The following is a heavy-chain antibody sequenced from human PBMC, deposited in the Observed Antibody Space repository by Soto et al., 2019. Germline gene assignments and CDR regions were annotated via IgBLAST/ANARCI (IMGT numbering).Heavy chain of an antibody. CDR3: ASADSLGYCSGGSCLLPFDY. V-gene: IGHV3-48*01. CDR1: GFTFSSYS. CDR2: ISSSSSTI. D-gene: IGHD2-15*01. Sequence: EVQLVESGGGLVQPGGSLRLSCAASGFTFSSYSMNWVRQAPGKGLEWVSYISSSSSTIYYADSVKGRFTISRDNAKNSLSLQMNSLRAEDTAVYYCASADSLGYCSGGSCLLPFDYWGQGTLVTVSS. J-gene: IGHJ4*02.